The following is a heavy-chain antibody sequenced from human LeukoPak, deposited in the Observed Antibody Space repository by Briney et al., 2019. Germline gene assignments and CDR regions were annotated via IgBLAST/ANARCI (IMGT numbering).Heavy chain of an antibody. V-gene: IGHV4-39*01. Sequence: SETLSLTCTVSGGSIFSSNYYWGWIRQPPGKGLEWIGSIYYSGSTYYNPSLKSRVTISVDTSKNQFSLKLSSVTAADTAVYYCARHNGASYYYDSSGYDYFDYWGQGTLVTVSS. CDR2: IYYSGST. CDR1: GGSIFSSNYY. CDR3: ARHNGASYYYDSSGYDYFDY. D-gene: IGHD3-22*01. J-gene: IGHJ4*02.